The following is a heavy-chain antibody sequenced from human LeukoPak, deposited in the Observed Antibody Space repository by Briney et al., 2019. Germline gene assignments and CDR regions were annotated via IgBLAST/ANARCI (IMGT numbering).Heavy chain of an antibody. Sequence: GESLKISCKGSGYSFTSYWIGWVRQMPGKGLEWMGIIYPGDSDTRYSPSFQGQVTISADKSISTAYLQWSSLKASDTAMYYCAVFGNRGYSGYDSDAFDIWGQGTMVTVSS. CDR3: AVFGNRGYSGYDSDAFDI. CDR1: GYSFTSYW. D-gene: IGHD5-12*01. CDR2: IYPGDSDT. V-gene: IGHV5-51*01. J-gene: IGHJ3*02.